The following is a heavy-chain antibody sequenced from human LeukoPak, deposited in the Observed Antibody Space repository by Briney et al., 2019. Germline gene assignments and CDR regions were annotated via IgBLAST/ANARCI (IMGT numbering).Heavy chain of an antibody. Sequence: GASVKVFCKASGYTFTSYDINWVRQATGQGLEWMGWMNPDGGNTGYAQKFQGRVTMTRNTSKSTAYMELNRLRCEDTAVYVLYRSAIYYDSSGFTPTTHYYYYYGMDVWGQGTTVTVSS. CDR2: MNPDGGNT. CDR1: GYTFTSYD. J-gene: IGHJ6*02. V-gene: IGHV1-8*01. D-gene: IGHD3-22*01. CDR3: YRSAIYYDSSGFTPTTHYYYYYGMDV.